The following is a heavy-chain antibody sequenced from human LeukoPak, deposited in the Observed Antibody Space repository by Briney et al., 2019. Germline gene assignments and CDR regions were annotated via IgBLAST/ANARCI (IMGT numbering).Heavy chain of an antibody. CDR1: GGSISSDNYY. Sequence: SETLSLTCTVSGGSISSDNYYWGWIRQPPGKGLEWIGSIYYSGTTYYNPSLKRRVTISVDTSKNQFSLKLNSVTAADTAVYYCARVMLTRGLDCFDPWGQGTLVTVSS. V-gene: IGHV4-39*07. J-gene: IGHJ5*02. D-gene: IGHD3-16*01. CDR2: IYYSGTT. CDR3: ARVMLTRGLDCFDP.